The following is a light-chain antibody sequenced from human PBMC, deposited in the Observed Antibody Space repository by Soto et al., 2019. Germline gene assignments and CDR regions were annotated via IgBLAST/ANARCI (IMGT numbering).Light chain of an antibody. CDR1: SSNIGTNY. CDR3: ASWDDSLSGVV. CDR2: RNN. V-gene: IGLV1-47*01. Sequence: QSVLTQPPSASGTPGQRVTISYSGSSSNIGTNYVYWYQQLPGTAPKLLIYRNNQRPSGVPDRFSGSKSGTSASLVISGLRSEDEADYYCASWDDSLSGVVFGGGTKVTVL. J-gene: IGLJ2*01.